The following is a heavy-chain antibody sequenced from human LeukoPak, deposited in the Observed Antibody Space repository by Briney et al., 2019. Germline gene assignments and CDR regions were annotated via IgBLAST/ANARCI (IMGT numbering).Heavy chain of an antibody. Sequence: SETLSLTCTVSGVSINTYYWSWIRQPPGKGLEVIGYIYSSGTTDSNPSLKRVVVISIDTSGSHFSLKMTSVTAADTAVYYCPRRETPYSSYYMDVWGKGTTVTVSS. J-gene: IGHJ6*03. V-gene: IGHV4-59*08. CDR2: IYSSGTT. CDR1: GVSINTYY. D-gene: IGHD2-15*01. CDR3: PRRETPYSSYYMDV.